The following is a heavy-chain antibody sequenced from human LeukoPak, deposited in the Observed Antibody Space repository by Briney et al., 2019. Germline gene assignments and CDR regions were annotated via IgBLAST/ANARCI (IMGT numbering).Heavy chain of an antibody. CDR1: GFSFSSYT. Sequence: PGGSLRLSCAASGFSFSSYTMSWVRQAPGKGLEWVSAISGSGGFTYYADSVKGRFTISRDNSKNTQFLQMNSLRAEDTAVYYCAREDSGNYYFDFWGQGTLVTVSS. CDR2: ISGSGGFT. CDR3: AREDSGNYYFDF. V-gene: IGHV3-23*01. J-gene: IGHJ4*02. D-gene: IGHD1-26*01.